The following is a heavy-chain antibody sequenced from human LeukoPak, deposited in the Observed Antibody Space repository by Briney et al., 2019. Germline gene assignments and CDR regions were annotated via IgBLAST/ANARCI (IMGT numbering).Heavy chain of an antibody. CDR1: GASFSGYY. CDR3: AREGCSSTSCYRLGY. J-gene: IGHJ4*02. CDR2: INHSVST. Sequence: SETLSLTCAVYGASFSGYYWSWIRQPPGKGLEWLGEINHSVSTNYNPSLKSRVTISVDTSKNQFSLKLSSVTAADTAVYYCAREGCSSTSCYRLGYWGQGTLVTVSS. D-gene: IGHD2-2*01. V-gene: IGHV4-34*01.